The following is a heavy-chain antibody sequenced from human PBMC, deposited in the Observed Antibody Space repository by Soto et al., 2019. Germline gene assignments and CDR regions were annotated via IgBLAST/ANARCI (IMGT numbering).Heavy chain of an antibody. CDR3: ARDPPPADY. D-gene: IGHD2-2*01. V-gene: IGHV1-18*01. Sequence: QVQLVQSGAEVKKPGASVKVSCKASGYTFASYAISWMRQAPGQGLEWMGWISAYNGNTNYAQKLQGRVTMTTDTSTSPAYMELRSLRSEDTAVYYCARDPPPADYLGQGTLVTVSS. J-gene: IGHJ4*02. CDR1: GYTFASYA. CDR2: ISAYNGNT.